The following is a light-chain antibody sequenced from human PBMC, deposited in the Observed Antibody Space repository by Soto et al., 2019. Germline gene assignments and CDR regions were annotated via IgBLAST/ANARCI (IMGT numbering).Light chain of an antibody. CDR1: CSDIGRYNY. CDR2: DVS. V-gene: IGLV2-14*03. CDR3: SSYASSNAQL. J-gene: IGLJ2*01. Sequence: QSALTQPASVSGTPGQSITVSCIGTCSDIGRYNYVSWYQQHPGRAPKLIIRDVSSRPSGVPTRFSGSKSGNSASLTISGLQVEDEAYYFCSSYASSNAQLFGGGTKVTVL.